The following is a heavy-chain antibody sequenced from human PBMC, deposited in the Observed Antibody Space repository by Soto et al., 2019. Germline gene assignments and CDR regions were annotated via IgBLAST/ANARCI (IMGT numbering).Heavy chain of an antibody. V-gene: IGHV1-69*01. D-gene: IGHD2-15*01. CDR2: IIPIFGTA. CDR1: GGTFSSYA. CDR3: ARVLDCSGGSCYSDTPSYYYYGMDV. J-gene: IGHJ6*02. Sequence: QVQLVQSGAEVKKPGSSVKVSCKASGGTFSSYAISWVRQAPGQGLEWMGGIIPIFGTANSAQKLQGRVTITADESTSTDYMELSSLRSEDTAVYYCARVLDCSGGSCYSDTPSYYYYGMDVWGQGTTVTVSS.